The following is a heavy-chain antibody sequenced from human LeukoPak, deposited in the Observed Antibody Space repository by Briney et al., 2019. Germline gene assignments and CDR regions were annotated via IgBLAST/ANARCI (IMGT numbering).Heavy chain of an antibody. D-gene: IGHD5-12*01. V-gene: IGHV3-7*01. J-gene: IGHJ3*02. CDR3: ASSYDYDAFDI. CDR2: IKQDGSEK. CDR1: GFTFSSYW. Sequence: LPGGSLRLSCAASGFTFSSYWMSWVRQAPGKGLEWVANIKQDGSEKYYVDSVKGRFTISGDNAKNSLYLQMNSLRAEDTAVYYCASSYDYDAFDIWGQGTMVTVSS.